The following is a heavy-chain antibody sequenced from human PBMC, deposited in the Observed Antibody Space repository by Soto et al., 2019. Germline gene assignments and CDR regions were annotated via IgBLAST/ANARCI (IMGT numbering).Heavy chain of an antibody. V-gene: IGHV1-69*02. J-gene: IGHJ3*01. D-gene: IGHD3-16*02. CDR3: ARSTGIVDAFDL. CDR2: IIPILGIA. CDR1: GGTFSSYT. Sequence: QVQLVQSGAEVKKPGSSVKVSCKASGGTFSSYTISWVRQAPGQGLEWMGRIIPILGIANYAQKFQGRVTITADKSTSTAYMELRSLRSEDAAGDYCARSTGIVDAFDLGGQGTMVTVSS.